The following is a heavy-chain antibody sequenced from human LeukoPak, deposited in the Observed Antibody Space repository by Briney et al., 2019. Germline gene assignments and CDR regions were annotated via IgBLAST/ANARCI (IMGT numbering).Heavy chain of an antibody. CDR2: INHSGST. CDR3: ARDTWFGAGRTFDY. J-gene: IGHJ4*02. Sequence: SETLSLTCAVYGGSFSGYYWSWIRQPPGKGLEWIGEINHSGSTNYNPSLKSRVTISVDTSKNQFSLRLSSVTAADTAVYYCARDTWFGAGRTFDYWGQGTLVTVSS. V-gene: IGHV4-34*01. CDR1: GGSFSGYY. D-gene: IGHD3-10*01.